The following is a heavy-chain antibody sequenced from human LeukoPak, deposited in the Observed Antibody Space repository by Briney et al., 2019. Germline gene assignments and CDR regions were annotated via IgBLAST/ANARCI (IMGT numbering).Heavy chain of an antibody. CDR2: MNHDGNEK. CDR1: GNYW. J-gene: IGHJ4*02. V-gene: IGHV3-7*03. Sequence: PGGSLRLSCVASGNYWMHWVRQAPGKGLEWVAIMNHDGNEKAYVDSVKGRFTISRDNAKNSLYLQMISLRAEDTAVYYCARDDWRRLDYWGQGTQVTVSS. D-gene: IGHD2-21*01. CDR3: ARDDWRRLDY.